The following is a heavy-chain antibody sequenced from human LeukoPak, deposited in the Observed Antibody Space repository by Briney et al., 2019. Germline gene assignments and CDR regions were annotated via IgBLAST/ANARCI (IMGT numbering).Heavy chain of an antibody. V-gene: IGHV1-2*02. CDR1: GYTFTGYY. Sequence: ASVKVSCKASGYTFTGYYMHWVRQAPGQGLEWMGWINPNSGGTNYAQKFRGRVTMTRDTSISTAYMELSRLRSDDTAVYYCARQPYFDWLLSLDYWGQRTLVTVSS. CDR3: ARQPYFDWLLSLDY. J-gene: IGHJ4*02. D-gene: IGHD3-9*01. CDR2: INPNSGGT.